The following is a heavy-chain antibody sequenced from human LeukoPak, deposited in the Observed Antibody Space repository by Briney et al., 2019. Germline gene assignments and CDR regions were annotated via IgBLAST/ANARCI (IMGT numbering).Heavy chain of an antibody. Sequence: PSGTLSLTCAVSGGSISSSNWWSWVRQPPGKGLEWIGEIYHSGSTNYNPSLKSRVTISVDKSKNQFSLKLSSVTAADTAVYYCASYLYDILTGYPYYFDYWGQGTLVTVSS. CDR3: ASYLYDILTGYPYYFDY. V-gene: IGHV4-4*02. CDR1: GGSISSSNW. J-gene: IGHJ4*02. CDR2: IYHSGST. D-gene: IGHD3-9*01.